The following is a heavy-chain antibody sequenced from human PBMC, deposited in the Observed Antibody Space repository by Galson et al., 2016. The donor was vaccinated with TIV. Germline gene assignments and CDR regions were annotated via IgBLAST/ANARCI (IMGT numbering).Heavy chain of an antibody. V-gene: IGHV3-30-3*01. Sequence: SLRLSCAGSGFTFGKNDMHWVRQTPGQGLEWVAVISYDGTNIYYGDSVKGRFTISRDNSKNTVYLQMSSLRNEDTALYYCAREAGTTDYLDFWGQGTLVTVSS. D-gene: IGHD1-1*01. CDR2: ISYDGTNI. CDR1: GFTFGKND. CDR3: AREAGTTDYLDF. J-gene: IGHJ4*02.